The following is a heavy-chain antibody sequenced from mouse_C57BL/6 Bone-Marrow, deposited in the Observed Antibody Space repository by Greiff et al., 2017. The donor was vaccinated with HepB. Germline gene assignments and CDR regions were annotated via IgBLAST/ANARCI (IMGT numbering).Heavy chain of an antibody. CDR3: VKFLYGYDRGYAMDY. Sequence: QVQLQQPGAELVKPGASVKLSCKASGYTFTSYWMQWVKQRPGQGLEWIGEIDPSDSYTNYNQKFKGKATLTVDTSSSTAYMQLSSLTSEDAAVYYCVKFLYGYDRGYAMDYWGQGTSVTVSS. V-gene: IGHV1-50*01. CDR2: IDPSDSYT. J-gene: IGHJ4*01. D-gene: IGHD2-2*01. CDR1: GYTFTSYW.